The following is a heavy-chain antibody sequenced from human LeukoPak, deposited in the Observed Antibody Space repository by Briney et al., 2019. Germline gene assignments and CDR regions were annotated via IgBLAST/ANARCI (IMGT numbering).Heavy chain of an antibody. D-gene: IGHD1-26*01. V-gene: IGHV3-21*01. CDR3: ARDLGSYWEDKWFDP. Sequence: GGSLRLTCAASGFTFSSYSMNWVRQAPGKGLEWVSSISSSSSYIYYADSVKGRFTISRDNAKNSLYLQMNSLRAEDTAVYYCARDLGSYWEDKWFDPWGQGTLVTVSS. J-gene: IGHJ5*02. CDR1: GFTFSSYS. CDR2: ISSSSSYI.